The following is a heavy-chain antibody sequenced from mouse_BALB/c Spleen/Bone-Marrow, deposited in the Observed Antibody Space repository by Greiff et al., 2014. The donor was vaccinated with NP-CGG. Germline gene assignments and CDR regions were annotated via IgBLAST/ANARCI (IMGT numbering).Heavy chain of an antibody. Sequence: VQLQQSGAELVKPGASVKLSCTASGFNIKDTYIHWVKQRPEQGLEWIGRIDPANDNTKYDPKFQGKATITTDTYSSTAYLQLSSLTSEDTAVYYCASYVYGYYFDYWGQGTTLTVSS. J-gene: IGHJ2*01. V-gene: IGHV14-3*02. CDR1: GFNIKDTY. D-gene: IGHD2-2*01. CDR2: IDPANDNT. CDR3: ASYVYGYYFDY.